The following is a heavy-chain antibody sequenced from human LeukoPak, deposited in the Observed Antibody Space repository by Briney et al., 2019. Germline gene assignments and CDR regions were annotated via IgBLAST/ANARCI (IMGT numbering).Heavy chain of an antibody. CDR2: INHSGST. D-gene: IGHD3-22*01. CDR3: ARGRYYDSSGYHNWFDP. V-gene: IGHV4-34*01. Sequence: SETLSLTCAVYGGSFSGYYWSWMRQPPGKGLEWIGEINHSGSTNYNPSLKSRVTISVDTSKNQFSLKLSSVASADTAVYYCARGRYYDSSGYHNWFDPWGQGTLVTVSS. J-gene: IGHJ5*02. CDR1: GGSFSGYY.